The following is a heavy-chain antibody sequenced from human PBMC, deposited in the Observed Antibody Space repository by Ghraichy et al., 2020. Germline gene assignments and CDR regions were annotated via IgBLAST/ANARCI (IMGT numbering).Heavy chain of an antibody. Sequence: SETLSLTCAVYGGSFSGYYWSWIRQPPGKGLEWIGEINHSGSTNYNPSLKSRVTISVDTSKNQFSLKLSSVTAADTAVYYCARISVEWIVPANWFDPWGQGTLVTVSS. V-gene: IGHV4-34*01. CDR2: INHSGST. D-gene: IGHD2-2*01. CDR3: ARISVEWIVPANWFDP. J-gene: IGHJ5*02. CDR1: GGSFSGYY.